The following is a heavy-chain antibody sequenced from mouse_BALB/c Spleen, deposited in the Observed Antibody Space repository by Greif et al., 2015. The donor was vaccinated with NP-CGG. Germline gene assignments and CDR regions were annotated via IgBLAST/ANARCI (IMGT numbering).Heavy chain of an antibody. V-gene: IGHV5-12-2*01. CDR2: ISNGGGST. J-gene: IGHJ3*01. CDR1: GFTFSSYT. CDR3: ARRDYDDAWFAY. Sequence: EVHLVESGGGLVQPGGSLKLSCAASGFTFSSYTMSWVRQTPEKRLEWVAYISNGGGSTYYPDTVKGRFTISRDNAKNTLYLQMSSLKSEDTAMYYCARRDYDDAWFAYWGQGTLVTVSA. D-gene: IGHD2-4*01.